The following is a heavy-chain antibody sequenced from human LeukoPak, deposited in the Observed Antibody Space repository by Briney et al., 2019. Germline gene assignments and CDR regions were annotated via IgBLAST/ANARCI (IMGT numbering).Heavy chain of an antibody. CDR2: TYPGDSDT. V-gene: IGHV5-51*01. D-gene: IGHD6-19*01. Sequence: GESLKISCKASGYSFTSYWIAWVRQMPGKGLEWMGITYPGDSDTSYSPSFQGQVTISADKSIDTAYLQWSSLKVSDTAVYYCARRTYASGWYAGYWGQGTLVTVSS. CDR1: GYSFTSYW. CDR3: ARRTYASGWYAGY. J-gene: IGHJ4*02.